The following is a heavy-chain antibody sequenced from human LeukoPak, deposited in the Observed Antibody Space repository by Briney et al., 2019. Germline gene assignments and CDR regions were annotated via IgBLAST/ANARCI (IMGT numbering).Heavy chain of an antibody. D-gene: IGHD2-21*02. Sequence: SETLSLTCSVSGGSIYGSGWHWSWLRQPPGKGLEWIGYIYHSGGTYISPPLTSRVSISVDRFNNQFFLYLNYATDADTVVYYCARGPIGGVVLGTALGYFDPWGQGTLVTVSS. CDR1: GGSIYGSGWH. CDR2: IYHSGGT. J-gene: IGHJ5*02. CDR3: ARGPIGGVVLGTALGYFDP. V-gene: IGHV4-30-2*01.